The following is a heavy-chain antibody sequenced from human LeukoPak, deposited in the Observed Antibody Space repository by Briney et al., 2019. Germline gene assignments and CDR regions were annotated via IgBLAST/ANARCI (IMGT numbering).Heavy chain of an antibody. J-gene: IGHJ5*02. D-gene: IGHD2-15*01. V-gene: IGHV3-21*01. CDR3: ARRKGYCSGGSCYSTGNWFDP. CDR1: GFTFSSYS. CDR2: ISSSSSYI. Sequence: KPGGSLRLSCAASGFTFSSYSMNWVRQAPGKGLEWVSSISSSSSYIYYADSVKGRFTISRDNAKSSLYLQMNRLRAEDTAVYYCARRKGYCSGGSCYSTGNWFDPWGQGTLVTVSS.